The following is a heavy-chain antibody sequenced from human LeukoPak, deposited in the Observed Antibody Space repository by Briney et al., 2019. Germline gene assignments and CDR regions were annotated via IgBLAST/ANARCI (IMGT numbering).Heavy chain of an antibody. D-gene: IGHD3-10*01. CDR3: AKDPGATMVRGVII. CDR1: GFTFSSYA. V-gene: IGHV3-23*01. J-gene: IGHJ4*02. Sequence: PGGSLRLSCAASGFTFSSYAMSWVRQAPGKGLEWVSAISGSGGSTYYADSVEGRFTISRDNSKNTLYLQMNSLRAEDTAVYYCAKDPGATMVRGVIIWGQGTLVTVSS. CDR2: ISGSGGST.